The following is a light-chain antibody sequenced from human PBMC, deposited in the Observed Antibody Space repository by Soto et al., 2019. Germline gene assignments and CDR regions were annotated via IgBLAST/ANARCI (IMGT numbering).Light chain of an antibody. J-gene: IGLJ1*01. V-gene: IGLV2-23*01. CDR2: EGS. CDR1: SRDVGSYNL. CDR3: CSYAGSSTLLYV. Sequence: QSALTQPASVSGSPGQSITISCTGTSRDVGSYNLVSWYQQHPGKAPKLMIYEGSKRPSGVSNRFSGSKSGNTASLTISGLQAEDEADYYCCSYAGSSTLLYVFGTGTKLTVL.